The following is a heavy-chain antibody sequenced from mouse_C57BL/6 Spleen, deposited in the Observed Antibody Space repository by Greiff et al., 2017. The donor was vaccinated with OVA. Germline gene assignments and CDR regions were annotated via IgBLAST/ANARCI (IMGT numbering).Heavy chain of an antibody. CDR1: GYTFTSYT. CDR2: INTSSGYT. V-gene: IGHV1-4*01. J-gene: IGHJ4*01. Sequence: QVQLQQSGAELARPGASVTMSCKASGYTFTSYTMHWVKQRPGPGLEWIGYINTSSGYTKYNQKFKDKATLTADKSSSTAYMQLSSRTSEDSAVYYCARGDSYAMDYWGQGTSVTVAS. CDR3: ARGDSYAMDY.